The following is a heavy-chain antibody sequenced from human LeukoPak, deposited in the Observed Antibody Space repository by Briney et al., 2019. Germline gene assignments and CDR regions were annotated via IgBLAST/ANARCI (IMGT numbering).Heavy chain of an antibody. CDR1: GGTFSSYA. D-gene: IGHD2-15*01. J-gene: IGHJ6*03. CDR2: IIPIFVTA. Sequence: ASVKVSCKASGGTFSSYAISWVRQAPGQGLEWMGGIIPIFVTANYAQKFQGRVTITTDESTSTAYMELSSLRSEDTAVYYCATQEDIVVVVAATLGHYYYYMDVWGKGTTVTVSS. CDR3: ATQEDIVVVVAATLGHYYYYMDV. V-gene: IGHV1-69*05.